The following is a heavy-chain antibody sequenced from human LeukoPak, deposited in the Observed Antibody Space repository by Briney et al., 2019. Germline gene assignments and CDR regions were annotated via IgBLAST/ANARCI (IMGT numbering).Heavy chain of an antibody. CDR3: ARVSSYGYGASSGLFY. Sequence: GGSLRLSCGGSGFSFSSYWMTWVRQAPGKGPEWVSYVNPISSSIFYADSVKGRFTISRDNAKNSLYLQMNSLRAEDTALYYCARVSSYGYGASSGLFYWGQGTLVTVSS. J-gene: IGHJ4*02. CDR2: VNPISSSI. CDR1: GFSFSSYW. V-gene: IGHV3-48*04. D-gene: IGHD5-18*01.